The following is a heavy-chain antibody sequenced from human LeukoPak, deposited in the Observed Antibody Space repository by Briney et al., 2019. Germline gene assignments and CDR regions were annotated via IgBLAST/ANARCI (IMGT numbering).Heavy chain of an antibody. CDR2: IYYSGST. J-gene: IGHJ6*03. Sequence: PSETLSLTCTASGGSISSSSYYWGWIRQPPGKGLEWIGSIYYSGSTYYNPSLKSRVTISVDTSKNQFSLKLSSVTAADTAVYYCARVTTVTFSFYYYYYMDVWGKGTTVTVSS. V-gene: IGHV4-39*01. CDR3: ARVTTVTFSFYYYYYMDV. CDR1: GGSISSSSYY. D-gene: IGHD4-17*01.